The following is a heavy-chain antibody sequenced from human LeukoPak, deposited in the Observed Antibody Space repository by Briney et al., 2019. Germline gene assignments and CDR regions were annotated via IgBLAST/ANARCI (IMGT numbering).Heavy chain of an antibody. CDR2: VSYDGSYK. V-gene: IGHV3-30*04. Sequence: PGGSLRLSCAAAGFTFSKFAMHWVRQAPGKGLEWVAVVSYDGSYKYYADSVKGRFTISRDNSTNTLYLQMNSLRAEDTAVYYCARAPGYGAAYYFDYWGQGTLVTVSS. CDR3: ARAPGYGAAYYFDY. D-gene: IGHD1-1*01. J-gene: IGHJ4*02. CDR1: GFTFSKFA.